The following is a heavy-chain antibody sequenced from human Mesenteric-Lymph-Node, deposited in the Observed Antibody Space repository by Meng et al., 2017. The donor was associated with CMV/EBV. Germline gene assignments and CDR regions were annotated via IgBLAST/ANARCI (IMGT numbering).Heavy chain of an antibody. D-gene: IGHD7-27*01. CDR3: ARAIHWGSYFDS. CDR1: GGSIRNYY. CDR2: IYYIGST. V-gene: IGHV4-59*01. J-gene: IGHJ4*02. Sequence: SETLSLTCAVSGGSIRNYYWSWIRQPPGKGLEWIGYIYYIGSTNYNPSLKSRVTISLDTSENQFSLKLTSVTAADTAVYYCARAIHWGSYFDSWGQGTLVTVSS.